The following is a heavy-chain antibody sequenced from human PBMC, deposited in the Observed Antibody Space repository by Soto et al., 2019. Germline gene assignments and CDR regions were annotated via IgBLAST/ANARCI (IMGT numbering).Heavy chain of an antibody. Sequence: SETLSLTCTVSGGSISSYYWSWIRQPPGKGLEWIGNIYYSGSTNYNPSLKSRVTISVDTSKNQFSLKLSSVTAADTAVYFCARHSGKRGQYQLLDYWGHGTLVTVSS. CDR2: IYYSGST. V-gene: IGHV4-59*08. CDR3: ARHSGKRGQYQLLDY. D-gene: IGHD2-2*01. CDR1: GGSISSYY. J-gene: IGHJ4*01.